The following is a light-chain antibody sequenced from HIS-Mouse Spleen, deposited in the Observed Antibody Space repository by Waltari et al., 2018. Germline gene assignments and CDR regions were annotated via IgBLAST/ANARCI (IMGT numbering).Light chain of an antibody. V-gene: IGLV4-69*01. CDR1: SGHSSYA. CDR2: LNSDGSH. J-gene: IGLJ2*01. CDR3: QTWGPVV. Sequence: QLVLTQSPSASASLGASVKLTCTLSSGHSSYAIAWHQQQPEKGPRYSMKLNSDGSHSKGDGIPDRFSGSSAGAERYLTISSLQSEDEADYYCQTWGPVVFGGGTKLTVL.